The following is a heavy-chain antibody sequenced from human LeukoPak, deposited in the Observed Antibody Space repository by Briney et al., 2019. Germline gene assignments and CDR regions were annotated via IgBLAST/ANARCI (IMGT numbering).Heavy chain of an antibody. Sequence: SVKVSCKASGGTFSSYAISWVRQAPGQGLEWMGGIIPIFGTANYAQMFQGRVTITADESTSAAYMELSSLRSEDTAVYYCARSVVQSPYYYYYYMDVWGKGTTVTVSS. CDR3: ARSVVQSPYYYYYYMDV. CDR1: GGTFSSYA. J-gene: IGHJ6*03. CDR2: IIPIFGTA. V-gene: IGHV1-69*13. D-gene: IGHD1-1*01.